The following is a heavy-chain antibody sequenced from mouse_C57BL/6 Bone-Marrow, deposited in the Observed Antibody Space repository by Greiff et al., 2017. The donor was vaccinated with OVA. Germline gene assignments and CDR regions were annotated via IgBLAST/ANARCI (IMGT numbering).Heavy chain of an antibody. V-gene: IGHV14-4*01. J-gene: IGHJ4*01. CDR3: TTVVTTVVAPYAMGY. Sequence: EVQLQQSGAELVRPGASVKLSCTASGFNIKDDYMHWVKQRPEQGLEWIGWIDPENGDTEYASKFQGKATITADTSSNTAYLQLSSLTSEDTAIYYCTTVVTTVVAPYAMGYWVQGPSVPVSS. D-gene: IGHD1-1*01. CDR1: GFNIKDDY. CDR2: IDPENGDT.